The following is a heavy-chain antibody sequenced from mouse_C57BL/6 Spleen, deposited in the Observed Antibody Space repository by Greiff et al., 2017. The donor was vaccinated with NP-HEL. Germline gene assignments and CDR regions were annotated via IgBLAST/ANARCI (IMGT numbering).Heavy chain of an antibody. D-gene: IGHD1-1*01. CDR2: IDPEAGDT. Sequence: VQLQQSGAELVRPGASVKLSCTASGFNIKDYYMHWVKQRPEQGLEWIGRIDPEAGDTEYAPKFQGKATMTADTSSNTAYLQLSSLTSEDTAVYDCTYRGGNYFDYWGQGTTLTVSS. CDR3: TYRGGNYFDY. V-gene: IGHV14-1*01. J-gene: IGHJ2*01. CDR1: GFNIKDYY.